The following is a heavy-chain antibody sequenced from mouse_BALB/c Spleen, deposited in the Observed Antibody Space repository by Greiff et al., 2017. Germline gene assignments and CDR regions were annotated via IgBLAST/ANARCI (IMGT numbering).Heavy chain of an antibody. Sequence: EVMLVESGGDLVKPGGSLKLSCAASGFTFSSYGMSWVRQTPDKRLEWVATISSGGSYTYYPDSVKGRFTISRDNAKNTLYLQMSSLKSEDTAMYYCARDRNVDYWGQGTTLTVSS. J-gene: IGHJ2*01. V-gene: IGHV5-6*01. CDR2: ISSGGSYT. CDR1: GFTFSSYG. CDR3: ARDRNVDY.